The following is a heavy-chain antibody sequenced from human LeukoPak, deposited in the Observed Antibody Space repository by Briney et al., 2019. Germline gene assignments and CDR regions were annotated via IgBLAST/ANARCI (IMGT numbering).Heavy chain of an antibody. V-gene: IGHV3-23*01. CDR1: GFTFSSYA. CDR3: AKTVVPAAIEYYFDY. J-gene: IGHJ4*02. D-gene: IGHD2-2*01. Sequence: GGSLRLSCAASGFTFSSYAMSWVRQAPGEGLEWVSAISGSGGSTYYADSVKGRFTISRDNSKKTLYLQMNSLRAEDTAVYYCAKTVVPAAIEYYFDYWGQGTLVTVSS. CDR2: ISGSGGST.